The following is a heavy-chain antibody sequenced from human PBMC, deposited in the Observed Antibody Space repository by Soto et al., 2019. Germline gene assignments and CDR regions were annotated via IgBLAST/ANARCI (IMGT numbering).Heavy chain of an antibody. CDR3: ARGISELFPSVDSDY. J-gene: IGHJ4*02. CDR2: ISPYNGKR. D-gene: IGHD3-10*01. Sequence: QAHLVQSGTEVKKPGASVKVSCKASGYTFTSYGITWVRQAPGQGLEWMGWISPYNGKRNYAQKVQGRVTMTTDTSTTTAYMELRSLGSDDTTIFYCARGISELFPSVDSDYWGQGTLVTVSS. CDR1: GYTFTSYG. V-gene: IGHV1-18*04.